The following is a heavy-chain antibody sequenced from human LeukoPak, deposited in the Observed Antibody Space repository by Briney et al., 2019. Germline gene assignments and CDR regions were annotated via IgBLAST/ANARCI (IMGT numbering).Heavy chain of an antibody. CDR3: ARAGGLAAADY. Sequence: GASVKVSCKASGYTFTSYGITWVRQAPGQGLEWMGWMNPNSGNTGYAQKFQGRVTMTRNTSISTAYMELSSLRSEDTAVYYCARAGGLAAADYWGQGTLVTVSS. CDR2: MNPNSGNT. CDR1: GYTFTSYG. D-gene: IGHD6-13*01. J-gene: IGHJ4*02. V-gene: IGHV1-8*02.